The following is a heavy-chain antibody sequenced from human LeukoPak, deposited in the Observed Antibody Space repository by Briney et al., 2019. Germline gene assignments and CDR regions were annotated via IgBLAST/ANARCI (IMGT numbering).Heavy chain of an antibody. Sequence: PGRSLRLSCAASGFTFSNFAMHWVRQAPGKGLEWVAVIWYDGSNKYYADSVKGRFTISRDNSKNTLYLQMNSLRAEDTAVYYCARDREAFSTSFYYFDYWGQGTLVTVSS. V-gene: IGHV3-33*08. J-gene: IGHJ4*02. CDR2: IWYDGSNK. CDR3: ARDREAFSTSFYYFDY. D-gene: IGHD2-2*01. CDR1: GFTFSNFA.